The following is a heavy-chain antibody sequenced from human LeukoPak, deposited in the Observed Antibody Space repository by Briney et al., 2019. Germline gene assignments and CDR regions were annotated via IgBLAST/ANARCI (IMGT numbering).Heavy chain of an antibody. CDR3: AREHYDYVWGSYRYLSYYFDY. V-gene: IGHV3-30-3*01. J-gene: IGHJ4*02. CDR2: ISYDGSNK. Sequence: PGGSLRLSCAASGFTFSSYAMHWVRQAPGKGLEWVAVISYDGSNKYYADSVKGRFTISRDNSKNTLYLQMNSLRAEDTAVYYCAREHYDYVWGSYRYLSYYFDYWGQGTLVTVSS. D-gene: IGHD3-16*02. CDR1: GFTFSSYA.